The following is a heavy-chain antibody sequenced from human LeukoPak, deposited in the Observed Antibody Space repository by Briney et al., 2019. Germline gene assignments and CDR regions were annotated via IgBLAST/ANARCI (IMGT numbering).Heavy chain of an antibody. CDR2: IIPIFGTA. Sequence: ASAKVSCKASGGTFSSYAISWVRQAPGQGLEWMGGIIPIFGTANYAQKFQGRVTITTDESTSTAYMELSSLRSEDTAVYYCARATSSTVSWFDPWGQGTLVTVSS. V-gene: IGHV1-69*05. J-gene: IGHJ5*02. D-gene: IGHD2-2*01. CDR3: ARATSSTVSWFDP. CDR1: GGTFSSYA.